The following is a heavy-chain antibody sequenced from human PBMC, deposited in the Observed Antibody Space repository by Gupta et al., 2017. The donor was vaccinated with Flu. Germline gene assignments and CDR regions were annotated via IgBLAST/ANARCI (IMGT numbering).Heavy chain of an antibody. CDR1: AGPLSSSHYY. CDR3: ARSGVPAAVEYFDY. Sequence: QLHLQESGPGLVKPSETVSLSCTVSAGPLSSSHYYWGWIRQSPGKGLEWSGSFQYSGSTYRNPSLNSRVSISVDTTKNQFSLKLSSVTAADTAVYYCARSGVPAAVEYFDYWGQGTRVTVSS. D-gene: IGHD2-2*01. V-gene: IGHV4-39*01. CDR2: FQYSGST. J-gene: IGHJ4*02.